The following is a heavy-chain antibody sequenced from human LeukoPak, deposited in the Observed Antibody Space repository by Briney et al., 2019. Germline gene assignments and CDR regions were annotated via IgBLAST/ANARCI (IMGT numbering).Heavy chain of an antibody. J-gene: IGHJ4*02. CDR3: AHDGTYGDFDY. V-gene: IGHV2-5*02. CDR1: GFSLSTVGAG. Sequence: SGPTLVKPTQTLTLTCTFSGFSLSTVGAGVGWIRQPPGKALEWLALIFWDDDKRYSPSLKSRLTITKDTSKNQVVLTMTNMDPVDTATYYCAHDGTYGDFDYWGQGTLVTVSS. D-gene: IGHD1-26*01. CDR2: IFWDDDK.